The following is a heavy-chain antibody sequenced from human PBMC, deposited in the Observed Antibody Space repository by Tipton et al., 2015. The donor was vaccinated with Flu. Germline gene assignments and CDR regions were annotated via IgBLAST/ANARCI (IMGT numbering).Heavy chain of an antibody. CDR3: ARRDYSNYVSEPKSWVDS. CDR1: GDSIGSPYF. V-gene: IGHV4-38-2*01. CDR2: IHQAGTT. D-gene: IGHD4-11*01. Sequence: LRLSCSVSGDSIGSPYFWGWIRQPPGKGLEWIGNIHQAGTTYYNPSFMSRITITVDRPKNHFSLRLTSVTAADTAVYYCARRDYSNYVSEPKSWVDSWGQGTLVTVSS. J-gene: IGHJ5*01.